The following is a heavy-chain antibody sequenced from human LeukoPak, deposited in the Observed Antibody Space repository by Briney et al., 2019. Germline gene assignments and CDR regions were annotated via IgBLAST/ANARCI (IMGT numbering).Heavy chain of an antibody. D-gene: IGHD2-21*02. J-gene: IGHJ4*02. Sequence: PGGSLRLSCAASGFTFSSYAMSWVRQAPGKGLEWVSAISGSDGSTYYADSVKGRFTISRDNSKNTLYLQMNSLRAEDTAVYYCASHCGGDWPYFDYWGQGTLVTVSS. CDR3: ASHCGGDWPYFDY. CDR2: ISGSDGST. V-gene: IGHV3-23*01. CDR1: GFTFSSYA.